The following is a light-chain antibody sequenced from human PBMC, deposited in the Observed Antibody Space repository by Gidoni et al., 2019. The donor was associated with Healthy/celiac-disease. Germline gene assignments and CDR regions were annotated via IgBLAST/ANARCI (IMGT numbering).Light chain of an antibody. CDR2: DAS. V-gene: IGKV1-33*01. Sequence: DIPLTQSPSSLSASVGDRVTITCQASQDISNYLNWYQQKTGKAPKLLIYDASNWETGVPSRFSGSGSGTDFTFTISSLQPEDIATYYCQQYDNLPLTFGGGTKVEIK. CDR1: QDISNY. CDR3: QQYDNLPLT. J-gene: IGKJ4*01.